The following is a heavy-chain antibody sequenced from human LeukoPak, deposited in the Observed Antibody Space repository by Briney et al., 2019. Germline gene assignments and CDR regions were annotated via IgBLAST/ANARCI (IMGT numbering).Heavy chain of an antibody. CDR1: DGSISSYY. Sequence: MASETLSLTCTVSDGSISSYYWSWIRQPPGKGLEWIGNIYDSGSTNYNPSLKSRLTISVDTSKNQCSLKLSSVTAADTAVYYCARQSISGSSLSYFDYWGQGTLVNVSS. CDR2: IYDSGST. CDR3: ARQSISGSSLSYFDY. J-gene: IGHJ4*02. D-gene: IGHD3-22*01. V-gene: IGHV4-59*01.